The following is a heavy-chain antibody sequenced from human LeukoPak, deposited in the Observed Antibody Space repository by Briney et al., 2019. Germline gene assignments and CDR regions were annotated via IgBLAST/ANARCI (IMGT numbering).Heavy chain of an antibody. CDR2: ISYDESNK. J-gene: IGHJ4*02. CDR3: AKVPYYYDPSGYCL. D-gene: IGHD3-22*01. CDR1: GFTLSSYG. V-gene: IGHV3-30*18. Sequence: PGGSLRLSCAASGFTLSSYGMHWVRQAPGKGLEWVAVISYDESNKYYADSVKGRFTISRDNSKNTLYLQMNSLRAEDTAVYYCAKVPYYYDPSGYCLWGQGTLVTVSS.